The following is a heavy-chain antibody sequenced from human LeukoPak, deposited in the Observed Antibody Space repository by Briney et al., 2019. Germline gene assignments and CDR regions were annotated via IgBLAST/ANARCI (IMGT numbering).Heavy chain of an antibody. D-gene: IGHD3-22*01. V-gene: IGHV3-21*04. Sequence: KPGGSLRLSCAASGFTFSSYSMNWVRQAPGKGLEWVSSISSSSSYIYYADSVKVRFTISRDNAKNSLYLQMNSLRAEGTAVYYCAKGSSGYYPEYFQHWGQGTLVTVSS. CDR2: ISSSSSYI. CDR1: GFTFSSYS. CDR3: AKGSSGYYPEYFQH. J-gene: IGHJ1*01.